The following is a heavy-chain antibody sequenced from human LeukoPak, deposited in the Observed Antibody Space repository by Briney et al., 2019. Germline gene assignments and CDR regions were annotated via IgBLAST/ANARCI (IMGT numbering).Heavy chain of an antibody. CDR2: INSNSGGT. V-gene: IGHV1-2*02. CDR3: ARDLGRGVPRYGMDV. J-gene: IGHJ6*02. Sequence: ASVKVSCKASGYTFTGYYMHWVRQAPGQGLEWMGWINSNSGGTNYAQKFQGRVTMTRDTSISTAYMELSRLRSDDTAVYYCARDLGRGVPRYGMDVWGQGTTVTVSS. D-gene: IGHD3-10*01. CDR1: GYTFTGYY.